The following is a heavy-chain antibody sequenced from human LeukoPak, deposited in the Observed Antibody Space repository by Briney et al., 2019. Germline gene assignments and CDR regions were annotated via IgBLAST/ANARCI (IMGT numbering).Heavy chain of an antibody. J-gene: IGHJ3*02. CDR3: ARQAYDAFDI. CDR2: ISRSGNTI. CDR1: GATLSDDY. V-gene: IGHV3-11*04. Sequence: PGGSLRLSRTASGATLSDDYMSWFRQAPGQGLEWVAYISRSGNTIYYAVSVKGRFTISRDEAENSLFLQMNSLRAEDTAVYYCARQAYDAFDIWGQGTMVTVS.